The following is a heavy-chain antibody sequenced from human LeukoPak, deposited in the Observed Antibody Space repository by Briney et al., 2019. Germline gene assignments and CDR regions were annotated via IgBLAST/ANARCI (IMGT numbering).Heavy chain of an antibody. CDR3: AREGGITMIVVAGLNWFDP. V-gene: IGHV1-46*01. Sequence: GASVKVSCKASGYTFGTHWMHWVRQAPGQGLEWMAIINPSGDVRSYAQKFQGRVTMTRDTSISTAYMELSRLRSDDTAVYYCAREGGITMIVVAGLNWFDPWGQGTLVTVSS. J-gene: IGHJ5*02. CDR1: GYTFGTHW. D-gene: IGHD3-22*01. CDR2: INPSGDVR.